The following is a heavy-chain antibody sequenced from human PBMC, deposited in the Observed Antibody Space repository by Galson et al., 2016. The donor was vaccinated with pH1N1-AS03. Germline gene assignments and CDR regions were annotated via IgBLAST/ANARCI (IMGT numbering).Heavy chain of an antibody. Sequence: SVKVSCKASGLTFSSYAISWVRQAPGQGLEWMGGVKGVFRTTNYAQKFQGRITITMDQSTGTAYMEVSGLRAEDTAAYYCATAGNYFDIRRFDYWGQGTPVTVFS. J-gene: IGHJ4*02. CDR3: ATAGNYFDIRRFDY. D-gene: IGHD3-9*01. V-gene: IGHV1-69*05. CDR2: VKGVFRTT. CDR1: GLTFSSYA.